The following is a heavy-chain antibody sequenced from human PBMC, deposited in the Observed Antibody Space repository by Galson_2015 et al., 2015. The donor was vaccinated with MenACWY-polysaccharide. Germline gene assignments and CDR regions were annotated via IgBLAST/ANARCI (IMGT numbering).Heavy chain of an antibody. D-gene: IGHD3-22*01. CDR1: GFTFSDYY. V-gene: IGHV3-11*01. J-gene: IGHJ3*02. CDR3: AREWDYYDSSGYSDAFDI. Sequence: SLRLSCAASGFTFSDYYMSWIRQAPGKGLEWVSYISSSGSTIYYADSVKGRFTISRDNAKNSLYLQMNSLRAEDTAVYYCAREWDYYDSSGYSDAFDIWGQGTMVTVSS. CDR2: ISSSGSTI.